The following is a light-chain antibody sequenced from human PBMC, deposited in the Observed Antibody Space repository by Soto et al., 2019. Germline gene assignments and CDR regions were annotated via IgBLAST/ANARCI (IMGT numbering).Light chain of an antibody. CDR1: QSISSSS. CDR2: GAS. Sequence: EIVLTQSPGTPSLSPGERATLSCRASQSISSSSLAWYQQKPGQAPRLLIYGASSRATGIPDRFSGSVSGTDFTLTISRLEPEDIAVYYCQQYGTSPWTFGQGTKVEIK. CDR3: QQYGTSPWT. J-gene: IGKJ1*01. V-gene: IGKV3-20*01.